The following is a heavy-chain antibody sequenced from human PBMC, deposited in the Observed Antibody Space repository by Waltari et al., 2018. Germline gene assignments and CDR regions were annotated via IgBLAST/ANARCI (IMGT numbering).Heavy chain of an antibody. CDR3: TTLWLFSNDKAAGTQGGDY. Sequence: EVQLVESGGGLVKPGGSLRLSCAASGFTFSNAWMNWVRQAPGKGLEWVGRIKTKTDGGTTDYAEPVKGRFTISRDDSKNTLYLQMNSLKTEDTAVYYCTTLWLFSNDKAAGTQGGDYWGQGTLVTVSS. CDR2: IKTKTDGGTT. V-gene: IGHV3-15*07. CDR1: GFTFSNAW. J-gene: IGHJ4*02. D-gene: IGHD5-18*01.